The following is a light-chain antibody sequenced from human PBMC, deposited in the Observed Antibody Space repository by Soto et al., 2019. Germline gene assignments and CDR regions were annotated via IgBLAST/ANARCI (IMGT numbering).Light chain of an antibody. Sequence: SALTQPASVSGSPGQSITISCTGTSSDVGSYNLVSWYQQHPGKAPKLMIYEGSKRPSGVSNRFSGSKSGNTASLTISGLQAEDEADYYCCSYAGSRTKVFGTGTKVIV. CDR1: SSDVGSYNL. CDR3: CSYAGSRTKV. J-gene: IGLJ1*01. CDR2: EGS. V-gene: IGLV2-23*01.